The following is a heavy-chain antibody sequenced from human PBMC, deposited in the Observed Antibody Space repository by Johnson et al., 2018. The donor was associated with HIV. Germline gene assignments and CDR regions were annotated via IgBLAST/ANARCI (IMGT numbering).Heavy chain of an antibody. Sequence: VQLVESGGDLIQPGGSLRLSCAASGFTVSSNYMTWVRQAPGKGLEWVSVIYSGGSTYYADSVKGRFTISRDNSKNTLYLQMGSLRVEDMATYYCARARAKVVAGLDAFDIWGQGTMVTVSS. V-gene: IGHV3-66*03. J-gene: IGHJ3*02. CDR3: ARARAKVVAGLDAFDI. D-gene: IGHD6-19*01. CDR1: GFTVSSNY. CDR2: IYSGGST.